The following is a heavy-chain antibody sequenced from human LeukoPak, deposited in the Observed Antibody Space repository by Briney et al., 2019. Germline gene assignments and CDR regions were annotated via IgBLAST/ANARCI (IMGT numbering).Heavy chain of an antibody. CDR1: GFTFRSYG. Sequence: GGSLRLSCAASGFTFRSYGMHWVRQAPGKGLEWVAVIWYDASKEYHADSVKGRFTISRDNSKNTLYLQMNSLRAEDTAVYFCAKEYSNSWYSFWFDPWGQGTLVTVSS. CDR3: AKEYSNSWYSFWFDP. CDR2: IWYDASKE. D-gene: IGHD6-13*01. J-gene: IGHJ5*02. V-gene: IGHV3-33*03.